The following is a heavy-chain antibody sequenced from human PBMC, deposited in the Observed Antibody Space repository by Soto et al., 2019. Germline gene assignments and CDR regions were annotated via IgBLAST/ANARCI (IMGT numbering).Heavy chain of an antibody. D-gene: IGHD3-22*01. J-gene: IGHJ4*02. V-gene: IGHV3-30*18. CDR1: GFTFSSYG. Sequence: QVQLVESGGGVVQPGRSLRLSCAASGFTFSSYGMHWVRQAPGKGLEWVAVISDDGSNKYYADSLKGRFTISRDNSKNTLYLQMNSLQAEDTAVYYCAKEWVYDTSGWSFDYWGQGTLVTVSS. CDR2: ISDDGSNK. CDR3: AKEWVYDTSGWSFDY.